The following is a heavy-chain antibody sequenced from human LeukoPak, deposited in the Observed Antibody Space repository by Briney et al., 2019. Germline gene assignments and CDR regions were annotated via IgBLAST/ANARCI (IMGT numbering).Heavy chain of an antibody. J-gene: IGHJ5*02. CDR2: IIPIFGTA. CDR1: GGTFSSYA. D-gene: IGHD3-10*01. Sequence: SVKVSCKASGGTFSSYAISWVRQAPGQGLEWMGGIIPIFGTANYAQKSQGRVTITADESTSTAYMELSSLRSEDTAVYYCARGGELLADNWFDPWGQGTLVTVSS. V-gene: IGHV1-69*13. CDR3: ARGGELLADNWFDP.